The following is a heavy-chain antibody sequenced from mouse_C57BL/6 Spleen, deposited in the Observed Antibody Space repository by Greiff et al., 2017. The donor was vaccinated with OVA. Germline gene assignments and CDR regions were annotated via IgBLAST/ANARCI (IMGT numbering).Heavy chain of an antibody. CDR2: IDPENGDT. V-gene: IGHV14-4*01. CDR3: TILDSSGYVSYFAY. Sequence: EVQLQQSGAELVRPGASVKLSCTASGFNIKDDYMHWVKQRPEQGLEWIGWIDPENGDTEYASKFQGKATITADTSSNTAYLQLSSLTSEDTAVYSCTILDSSGYVSYFAYWGQGTPLTVSS. CDR1: GFNIKDDY. J-gene: IGHJ2*01. D-gene: IGHD3-2*02.